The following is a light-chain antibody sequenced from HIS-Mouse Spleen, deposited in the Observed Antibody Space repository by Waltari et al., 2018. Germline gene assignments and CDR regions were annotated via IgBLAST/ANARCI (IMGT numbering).Light chain of an antibody. V-gene: IGLV2-23*01. Sequence: QSALTHPASVSGSPGQSITISCTGTSGEVGSYTLVSCYQQHPGKAPNLMIYEGSKRPSGVSNRFSGSKSGNTAYLTISGLQAEDEADYYCCSYAGSSTFYVFGTGTKVTVL. CDR2: EGS. CDR1: SGEVGSYTL. J-gene: IGLJ1*01. CDR3: CSYAGSSTFYV.